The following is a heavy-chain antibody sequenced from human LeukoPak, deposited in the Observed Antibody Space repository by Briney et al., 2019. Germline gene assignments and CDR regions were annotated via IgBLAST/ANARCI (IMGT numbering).Heavy chain of an antibody. Sequence: SETLSLTCTVSGGPISSYYWSWIRQPAGKGLEWIGRIYNSGSTNYNPSLKSRVTMSVDTSKNQFSLKLSSVTAADTAVYYCARVGSSGYSYYFDYWGQGTLVTVSS. J-gene: IGHJ4*02. V-gene: IGHV4-4*07. D-gene: IGHD3-22*01. CDR1: GGPISSYY. CDR2: IYNSGST. CDR3: ARVGSSGYSYYFDY.